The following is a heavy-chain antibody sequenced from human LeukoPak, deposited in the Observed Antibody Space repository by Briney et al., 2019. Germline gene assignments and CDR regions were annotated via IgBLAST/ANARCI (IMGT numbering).Heavy chain of an antibody. Sequence: GGSLRLSCAASGFTVSPYGMHWVRQAPGKGLVWVTFIRFDGSNEYYTDSVKGRFTISRDNSKNTLYLQMNSLRPEDTAVYYCAGDFDYWGQGTLVTVSS. CDR2: IRFDGSNE. CDR3: AGDFDY. J-gene: IGHJ4*02. V-gene: IGHV3-30*02. CDR1: GFTVSPYG.